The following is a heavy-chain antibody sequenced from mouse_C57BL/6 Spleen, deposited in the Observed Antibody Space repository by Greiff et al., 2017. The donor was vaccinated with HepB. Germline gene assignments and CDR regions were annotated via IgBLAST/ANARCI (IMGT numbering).Heavy chain of an antibody. D-gene: IGHD1-1*01. V-gene: IGHV1-76*01. Sequence: QVHVKQSGAELVRPGASVKLSCKASGYTFTDYYINWVKQRPGQGLEWIARIYPGSGNTYYNEKFKGKATLTAEKSSSTAYMQLSSLTSEDSAVYFCAREGLLRGFAYWGQGTLVTVSA. CDR1: GYTFTDYY. CDR2: IYPGSGNT. CDR3: AREGLLRGFAY. J-gene: IGHJ3*01.